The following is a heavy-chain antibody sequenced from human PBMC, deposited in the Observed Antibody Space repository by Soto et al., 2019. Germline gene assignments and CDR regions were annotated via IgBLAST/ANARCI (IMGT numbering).Heavy chain of an antibody. CDR2: IYDSENI. V-gene: IGHV4-59*01. CDR3: VRGGRLMVHASMAPGYYLDV. D-gene: IGHD2-8*01. J-gene: IGHJ6*03. CDR1: GASIGSYY. Sequence: SETLSLTCSVSGASIGSYYWSWIRQPPGKGLEWIAYIYDSENIKYNPSLKSRVTVTGDTSKKQLSLNLTSVTAADTAVYYCVRGGRLMVHASMAPGYYLDVWGKGTTVTVSS.